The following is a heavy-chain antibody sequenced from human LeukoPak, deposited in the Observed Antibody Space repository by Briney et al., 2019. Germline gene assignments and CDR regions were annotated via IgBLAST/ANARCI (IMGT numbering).Heavy chain of an antibody. Sequence: ASVKVSCKASGYTFTSYDINWVRQATGQGLEWMGWMNPNSGNTGYAQKFQGRVTMTRNTSISTAHMELSSLRSEDTAVYYCASGQNYYGSGSSDYWGQGTLVTVSS. CDR3: ASGQNYYGSGSSDY. CDR1: GYTFTSYD. V-gene: IGHV1-8*01. CDR2: MNPNSGNT. J-gene: IGHJ4*02. D-gene: IGHD3-10*01.